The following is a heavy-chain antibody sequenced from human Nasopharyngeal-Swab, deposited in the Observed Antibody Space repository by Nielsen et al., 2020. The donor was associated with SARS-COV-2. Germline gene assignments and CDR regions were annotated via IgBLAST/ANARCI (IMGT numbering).Heavy chain of an antibody. CDR2: ISGNSVSI. Sequence: SLKISCAASGFTFDDYAMYWVRQAPGKGLEWVSGISGNSVSIGYSDSVKGRFTISRDNAKNSLYLQMSSLRVEDTAVYYCATARAYNYGPSFDYWGQGTLVTVSS. CDR1: GFTFDDYA. D-gene: IGHD5-18*01. J-gene: IGHJ4*02. CDR3: ATARAYNYGPSFDY. V-gene: IGHV3-9*01.